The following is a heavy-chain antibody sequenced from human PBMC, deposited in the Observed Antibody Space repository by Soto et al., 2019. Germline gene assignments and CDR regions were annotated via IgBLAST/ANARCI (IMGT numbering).Heavy chain of an antibody. J-gene: IGHJ6*02. CDR2: ISYDGSNK. D-gene: IGHD3-9*01. CDR3: AKAADWLHYYYGMDV. CDR1: GFTFSSYG. Sequence: PVGSLRLSCAASGFTFSSYGMHWVRQAPGKGLEWVAVISYDGSNKYYADSVKGRFTISRDNSKNTLYLQMNSLRAEDTAVYYCAKAADWLHYYYGMDVWGQGTTVTVSS. V-gene: IGHV3-30*18.